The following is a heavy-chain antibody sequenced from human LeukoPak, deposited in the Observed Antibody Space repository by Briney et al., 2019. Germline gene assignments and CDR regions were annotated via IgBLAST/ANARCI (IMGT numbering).Heavy chain of an antibody. V-gene: IGHV3-21*01. CDR3: ARGGDGYNPPTDY. D-gene: IGHD5-24*01. J-gene: IGHJ4*02. Sequence: PGGSLRLSCAASGFTFSSYSMNWVRQAPGKGLEWVSSIGSSSSYIYYADSVKGRFTISRDNAKNSLYLQMNSLRAEDTAVYYCARGGDGYNPPTDYWGQGTLVTVSS. CDR2: IGSSSSYI. CDR1: GFTFSSYS.